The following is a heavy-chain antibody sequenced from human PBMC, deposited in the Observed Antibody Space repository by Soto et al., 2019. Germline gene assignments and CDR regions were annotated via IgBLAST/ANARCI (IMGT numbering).Heavy chain of an antibody. D-gene: IGHD3-10*01. CDR3: ARDGPYYYASRMDV. V-gene: IGHV3-53*04. CDR2: LHSGGDT. Sequence: EVQLVESGGGLVQPGVSLRLSCVASGIPVSSNYMTWVRQAPGKGLEWVSVLHSGGDTYYANSVKGRFTISRHDSTNTLYLQMNSLTPEDTAVYYCARDGPYYYASRMDVWGQGTTVTVSS. J-gene: IGHJ6*02. CDR1: GIPVSSNY.